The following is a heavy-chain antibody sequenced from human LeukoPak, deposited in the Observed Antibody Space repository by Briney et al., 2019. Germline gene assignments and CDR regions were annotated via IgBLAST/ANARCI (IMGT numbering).Heavy chain of an antibody. CDR2: IYTSGST. V-gene: IGHV4-4*07. CDR1: GGSISSYY. J-gene: IGHJ6*02. Sequence: SETLSLTCTVSGGSISSYYWSWIRQPAGKGLEWIGRIYTSGSTNYNPSLKSRVTMSVDTSKDQFSLKLSSVTAADTAAYYCARDFVIGGMDVWGQGTTVTVSS. CDR3: ARDFVIGGMDV. D-gene: IGHD3-16*02.